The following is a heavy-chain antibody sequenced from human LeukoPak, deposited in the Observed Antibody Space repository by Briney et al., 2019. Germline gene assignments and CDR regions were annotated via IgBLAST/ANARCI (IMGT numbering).Heavy chain of an antibody. J-gene: IGHJ4*02. V-gene: IGHV4-4*07. D-gene: IGHD3-10*01. CDR1: GGSISSYY. CDR2: IYTSGST. Sequence: PSETLSLTCTVSGGSISSYYWSWIRQPAGKGLEWIGRIYTSGSTNYNPSLKSRVTMSADTSKNQFSLKLSSVTAADTAVYYCARDARVWFGGRAAGYFDYWGQGTLVTVSS. CDR3: ARDARVWFGGRAAGYFDY.